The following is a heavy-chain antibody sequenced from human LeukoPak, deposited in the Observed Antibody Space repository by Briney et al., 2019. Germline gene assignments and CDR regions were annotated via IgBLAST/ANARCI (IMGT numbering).Heavy chain of an antibody. D-gene: IGHD2-15*01. V-gene: IGHV3-33*01. CDR1: GFIFSSYG. Sequence: RGSLSLSCVASGFIFSSYGMHWVRPAPGRGLEWVAVICYDGSNKYYAHSVKGRFAISRDNSQNTLYLQMNSLRAEDTAVYYCARDHGRFVAANYYYYGMDVWGQGTRVTVPS. CDR2: ICYDGSNK. J-gene: IGHJ6*02. CDR3: ARDHGRFVAANYYYYGMDV.